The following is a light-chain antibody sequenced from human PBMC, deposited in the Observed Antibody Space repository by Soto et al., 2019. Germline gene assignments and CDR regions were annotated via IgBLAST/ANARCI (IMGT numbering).Light chain of an antibody. CDR3: QQRSSWPLT. J-gene: IGKJ1*01. CDR2: DAS. CDR1: QSVSSY. V-gene: IGKV3-11*01. Sequence: EIVLTQSPATLSLSPGERATLSCRASQSVSSYLAWYQQKPGQAPRLLIYDASNRATGIPARFSGSGSGTDFTLTINSLEPEDFAVYYCQQRSSWPLTFGQGTKVEIK.